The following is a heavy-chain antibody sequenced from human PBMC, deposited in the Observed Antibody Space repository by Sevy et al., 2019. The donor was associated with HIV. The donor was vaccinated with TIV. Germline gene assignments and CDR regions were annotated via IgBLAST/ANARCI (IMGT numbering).Heavy chain of an antibody. CDR2: INPNSGGT. CDR1: GYTFTGYY. V-gene: IGHV1-2*02. D-gene: IGHD2-21*02. Sequence: ASVKVSCKASGYTFTGYYLDWVRQAPGQGLEWMGWINPNSGGTNYAPKFQGRVTMTRDTSISTASMELSRLRSDDTAVYYCTRSAAEAKNFYCGGDCYSDYWGQGTLVTVSS. J-gene: IGHJ4*02. CDR3: TRSAAEAKNFYCGGDCYSDY.